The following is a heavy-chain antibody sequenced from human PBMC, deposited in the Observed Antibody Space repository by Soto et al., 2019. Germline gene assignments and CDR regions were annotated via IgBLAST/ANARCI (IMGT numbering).Heavy chain of an antibody. J-gene: IGHJ4*02. D-gene: IGHD6-25*01. V-gene: IGHV4-4*02. CDR1: SGSISTGNW. Sequence: QVELQESGPRLVKSSGTLSLTCEVSSGSISTGNWWSWVRQPPGKVLEWIGEIYYTGATNYNPSLKSRVNMTIDKSKDQFSLILTSATAADTAVYYCARVFSSGSGWMYYFDFWGQGILVSVSS. CDR2: IYYTGAT. CDR3: ARVFSSGSGWMYYFDF.